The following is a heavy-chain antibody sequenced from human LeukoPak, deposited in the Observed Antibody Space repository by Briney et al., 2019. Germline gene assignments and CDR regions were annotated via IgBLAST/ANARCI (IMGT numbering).Heavy chain of an antibody. J-gene: IGHJ6*02. D-gene: IGHD3-10*01. CDR3: ARAFTMIRGYYYYGMDV. CDR2: IYHSGST. CDR1: GGSISSSNW. Sequence: PSGTLSLTCAVSGGSISSSNWWSWVRQPPGKGLEWIGEIYHSGSTNYNPSLKSRVTISVDKSKNQFSLELSSVTAADTAVYYCARAFTMIRGYYYYGMDVWGQGTTVTVSS. V-gene: IGHV4-4*02.